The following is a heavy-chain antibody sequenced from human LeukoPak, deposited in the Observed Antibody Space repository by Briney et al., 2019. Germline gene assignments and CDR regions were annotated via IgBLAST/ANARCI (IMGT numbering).Heavy chain of an antibody. D-gene: IGHD5-12*01. CDR1: GYTFTSYA. CDR3: ARDSYDYYYGMDV. V-gene: IGHV1-3*04. J-gene: IGHJ6*02. Sequence: ASVKVSCKASGYTFTSYAMHWVRQAPGQRLECMGWINTGNGNTKYSQKFQGRVSITRDTSASTAYMELRSLRSDDTAVYYCARDSYDYYYGMDVWGQGTTVTVSS. CDR2: INTGNGNT.